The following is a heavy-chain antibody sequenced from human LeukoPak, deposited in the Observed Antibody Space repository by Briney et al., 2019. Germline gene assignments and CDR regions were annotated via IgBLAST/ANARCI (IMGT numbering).Heavy chain of an antibody. CDR3: AKETYYYDSSGYLSS. CDR2: ISYDGSNK. CDR1: GFTFSSYG. V-gene: IGHV3-30*18. J-gene: IGHJ5*02. D-gene: IGHD3-22*01. Sequence: GGSLRLSCAASGFTFSSYGMHWVRQAPGKGLEWVAVISYDGSNKYYADSVKGRFTISRDNPKNTLYLQMNSLRAEDTAVYYCAKETYYYDSSGYLSSWGQGTLVTVSS.